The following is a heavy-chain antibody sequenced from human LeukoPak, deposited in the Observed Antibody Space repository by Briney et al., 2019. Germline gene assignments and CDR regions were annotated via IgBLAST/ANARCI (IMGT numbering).Heavy chain of an antibody. CDR3: ASQGDCSGGSCW. J-gene: IGHJ4*02. CDR1: GYTFTSYA. D-gene: IGHD2-15*01. V-gene: IGHV1-3*01. CDR2: INAGNGNT. Sequence: ASVKVSCKASGYTFTSYAMHWVRQAPGQRLEWMGWINAGNGNTKYSQKFQGRVTITRDTSASTAYMELSSLRSEDTAVYCCASQGDCSGGSCWWGQGTLVTVSS.